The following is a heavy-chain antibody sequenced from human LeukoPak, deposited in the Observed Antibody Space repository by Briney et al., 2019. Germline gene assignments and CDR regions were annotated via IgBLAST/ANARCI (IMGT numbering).Heavy chain of an antibody. V-gene: IGHV5-51*01. D-gene: IGHD3-10*01. Sequence: GESLKISCKGSGYSFTSYWIGWVRQMPGKGLEWMGIIYPGDSDTRYSPSFQGQVTISADKSISTAYLQWSSLKASDTTMYYCARRLVSGSYYLYYFAYWAKEPLVTVS. J-gene: IGHJ4*02. CDR1: GYSFTSYW. CDR3: ARRLVSGSYYLYYFAY. CDR2: IYPGDSDT.